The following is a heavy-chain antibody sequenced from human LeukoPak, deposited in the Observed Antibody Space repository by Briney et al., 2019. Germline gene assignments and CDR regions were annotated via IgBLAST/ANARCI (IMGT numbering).Heavy chain of an antibody. CDR3: ARTTRSRITMVRGSRYYFDY. CDR2: INHSGST. V-gene: IGHV4-34*01. Sequence: PSETLSLTCAVYGGSFSGYYWSWIRQPPGKGLEWIGEINHSGSTNYNTSLKSRVTISVDTSKNQFSLKLSSVTAADTAVYYCARTTRSRITMVRGSRYYFDYWGQGTLVTVSS. CDR1: GGSFSGYY. J-gene: IGHJ4*02. D-gene: IGHD3-10*01.